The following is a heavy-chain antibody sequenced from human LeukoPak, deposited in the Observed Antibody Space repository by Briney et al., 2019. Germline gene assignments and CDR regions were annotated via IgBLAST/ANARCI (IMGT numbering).Heavy chain of an antibody. D-gene: IGHD2-2*01. CDR3: ARIRWAVVND. CDR2: INPNSGGT. CDR1: GYTFTDYY. Sequence: ASVKVSCKASGYTFTDYYMHWVRQAPGQGLEWMGWINPNSGGTNYAQKFQGRVTMTRDASINTAYMELSSLRSDDTAVYYCARIRWAVVNDWGQGTLVTVPP. J-gene: IGHJ4*02. V-gene: IGHV1-2*02.